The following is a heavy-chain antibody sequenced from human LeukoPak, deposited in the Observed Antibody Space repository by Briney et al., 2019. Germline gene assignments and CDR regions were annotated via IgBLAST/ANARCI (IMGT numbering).Heavy chain of an antibody. CDR1: GASMNTYY. J-gene: IGHJ5*02. CDR2: TSSTGST. CDR3: ARHSATYGSGA. D-gene: IGHD6-25*01. V-gene: IGHV4-59*08. Sequence: SETLSLTCTVSGASMNTYYWTWIRQFPGKGLEWIGYTSSTGSTNYNPSLKSRVTISLDTSKNQFSLELSSVTATDTAMYYCARHSATYGSGAWGQGTLATVSS.